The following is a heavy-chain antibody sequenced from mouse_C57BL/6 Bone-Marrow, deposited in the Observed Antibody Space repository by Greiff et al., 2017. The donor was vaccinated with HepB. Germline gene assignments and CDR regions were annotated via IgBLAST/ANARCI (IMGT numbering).Heavy chain of an antibody. D-gene: IGHD2-2*01. J-gene: IGHJ4*01. CDR1: GYSITSGYY. CDR2: ISYDGSN. Sequence: EVQLVESGPGLVKPSPSLSLTCSVTGYSITSGYYWNWIRQFPGNKLEWMGYISYDGSNNYNPSLKNRITITLDTSKNQFFLKLNSVTTEDTATYYCARDLLWLRRDAMDYWGQGTSVTVSS. V-gene: IGHV3-6*01. CDR3: ARDLLWLRRDAMDY.